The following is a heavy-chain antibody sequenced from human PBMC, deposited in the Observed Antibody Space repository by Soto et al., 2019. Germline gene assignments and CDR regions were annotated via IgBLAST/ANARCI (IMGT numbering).Heavy chain of an antibody. D-gene: IGHD2-2*01. CDR1: GGSFSGYY. V-gene: IGHV4-34*01. CDR3: ARGNYCSSTSCYGSFGY. J-gene: IGHJ4*02. Sequence: SETLSLTCAVYGGSFSGYYWSWIRQPPGKGLEWIGEINHSGSTNYNPSLKSRVTISVDTSKNQFSLKLSSVTAADTAVYYCARGNYCSSTSCYGSFGYWGQGTLVTV. CDR2: INHSGST.